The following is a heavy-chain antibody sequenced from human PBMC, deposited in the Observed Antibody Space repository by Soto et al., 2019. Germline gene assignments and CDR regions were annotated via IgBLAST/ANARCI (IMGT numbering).Heavy chain of an antibody. J-gene: IGHJ4*02. Sequence: QVHLVQSGAEVKKPGASVKVSCKGSGYAFTTYGITWVRHAPGQGLEGMGWISAHNGNTNYAQKLQGSVTVTRDTSTSTAYMELRSLRSDDTAVYYCARGRYGDYWGQGALVTVSS. D-gene: IGHD1-1*01. CDR3: ARGRYGDY. CDR1: GYAFTTYG. CDR2: ISAHNGNT. V-gene: IGHV1-18*01.